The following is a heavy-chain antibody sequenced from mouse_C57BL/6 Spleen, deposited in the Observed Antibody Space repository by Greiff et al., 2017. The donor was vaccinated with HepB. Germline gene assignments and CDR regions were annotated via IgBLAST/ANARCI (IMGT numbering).Heavy chain of an antibody. CDR1: GYTFTSYW. CDR2: IDPNSGGT. CDR3: ARLHQTGWYFDV. Sequence: QVQLKQPGAELVKPGASVKLSCKASGYTFTSYWMHWVKQRPGRGLEWIGRIDPNSGGTKYNEKFKSKATLTVDKPSSTAYMQLSSLTSEDSAVYYCARLHQTGWYFDVWGTGTTVTVSS. J-gene: IGHJ1*03. D-gene: IGHD4-1*01. V-gene: IGHV1-72*01.